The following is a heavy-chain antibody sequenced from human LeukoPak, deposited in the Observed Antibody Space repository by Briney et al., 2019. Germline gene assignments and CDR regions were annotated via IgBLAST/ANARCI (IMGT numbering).Heavy chain of an antibody. CDR2: ISYDGSNK. CDR3: ARGLKRHIVVVPAVSALFDY. D-gene: IGHD2-2*01. Sequence: QPGRSLRLSCAASGFTFSSYAMHWVRQAPGKGLEWVAVISYDGSNKYYADSVKGRFTISRDNFKNTLYLQMNSLRAGDTAVYYCARGLKRHIVVVPAVSALFDYRGQGTLVTVSS. V-gene: IGHV3-30-3*01. CDR1: GFTFSSYA. J-gene: IGHJ4*02.